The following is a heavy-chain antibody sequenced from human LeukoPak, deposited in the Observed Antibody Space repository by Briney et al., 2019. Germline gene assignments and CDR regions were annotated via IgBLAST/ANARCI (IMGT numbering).Heavy chain of an antibody. D-gene: IGHD2-15*01. J-gene: IGHJ4*02. CDR3: ARGVDDCSGGSCYGGFDY. Sequence: SETLSLTCAVSGGSISSGGYSWSWIRQPPGKGLEWIGYIYHSGSTYYNPSLKSRVTISVDRSKNQFSLKLSSVTAADTAVYYCARGVDDCSGGSCYGGFDYWGQGTLVTVSS. CDR1: GGSISSGGYS. V-gene: IGHV4-30-2*01. CDR2: IYHSGST.